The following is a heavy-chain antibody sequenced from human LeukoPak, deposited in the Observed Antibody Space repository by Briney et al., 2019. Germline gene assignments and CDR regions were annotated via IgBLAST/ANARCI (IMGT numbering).Heavy chain of an antibody. D-gene: IGHD1-26*01. CDR3: ARDLWYSGSRAPPRAFDI. CDR1: GFSISRDW. V-gene: IGHV3-74*01. Sequence: GGSLRLSCAASGFSISRDWMHWVRQAPGKGLVWVSRINSDGSGTGYADSVQGRFTISRDNAKNTLYLQMNSLRAEDTAVYYCARDLWYSGSRAPPRAFDIWGQGTMVTVSS. J-gene: IGHJ3*02. CDR2: INSDGSGT.